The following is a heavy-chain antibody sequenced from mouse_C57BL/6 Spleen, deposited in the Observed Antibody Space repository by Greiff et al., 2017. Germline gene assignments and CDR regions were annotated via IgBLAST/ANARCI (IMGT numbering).Heavy chain of an antibody. CDR3: AREGSGSHYYAMDY. J-gene: IGHJ4*01. D-gene: IGHD1-1*01. CDR1: GYAFSSYW. CDR2: IYPGDGDT. V-gene: IGHV1-80*01. Sequence: VQLQQSGAELVKPGASVKISCKASGYAFSSYWMNWVKQRPGKGLEWIGQIYPGDGDTNYNGKFKGKATLTADKSSSTAYMQLSSLTSEDSAVYFCAREGSGSHYYAMDYWGQGTSVTVSS.